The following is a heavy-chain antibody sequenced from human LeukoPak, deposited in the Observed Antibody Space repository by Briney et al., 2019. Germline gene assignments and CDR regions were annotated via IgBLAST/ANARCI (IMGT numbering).Heavy chain of an antibody. D-gene: IGHD5-18*01. V-gene: IGHV1-8*01. CDR2: MNPNSGTT. J-gene: IGHJ6*02. Sequence: ASVKVSCKASGYTFTSYDINWVRQATGQGLEWMGWMNPNSGTTGYAQKFQGRVTMTRNTSISTAYMELSSLRSEDTAVYYCARGEGSYGKSYYCYGMDVWGQGTTVTVSS. CDR3: ARGEGSYGKSYYCYGMDV. CDR1: GYTFTSYD.